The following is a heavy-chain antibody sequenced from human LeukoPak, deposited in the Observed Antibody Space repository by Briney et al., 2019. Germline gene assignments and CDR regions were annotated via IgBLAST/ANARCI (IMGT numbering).Heavy chain of an antibody. Sequence: PGGSLRLSCAASGFTFSSYAMSWVRQAPGKGLEWVALISYDGSNKYFADSVKGRFTISRDNSKNTLYLQMNSLRAEDTALYYCARDRYGWTVPFDCWGQGTLVTVSS. J-gene: IGHJ4*02. D-gene: IGHD3-10*01. CDR3: ARDRYGWTVPFDC. V-gene: IGHV3-30*03. CDR2: ISYDGSNK. CDR1: GFTFSSYA.